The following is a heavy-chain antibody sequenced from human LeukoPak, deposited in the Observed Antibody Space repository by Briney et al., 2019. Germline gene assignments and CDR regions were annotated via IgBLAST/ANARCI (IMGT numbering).Heavy chain of an antibody. CDR2: MSSSGTTI. CDR3: ARSLIPLGMDV. J-gene: IGHJ6*02. V-gene: IGHV3-48*03. CDR1: GFTFSSYE. D-gene: IGHD2-21*01. Sequence: GGPLRLSCAASGFTFSSYEVIWVRQAPGKGLECVSYMSSSGTTIHYVDSVKGRFRNSRDNAKNTVYLEMNSLRSEDTAVYYCARSLIPLGMDVWGQGTTVTVSS.